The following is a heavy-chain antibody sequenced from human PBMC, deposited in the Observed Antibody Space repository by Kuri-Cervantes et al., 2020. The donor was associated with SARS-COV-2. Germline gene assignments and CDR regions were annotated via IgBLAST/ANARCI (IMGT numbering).Heavy chain of an antibody. CDR3: ARGPPAFSGWTYYFDY. V-gene: IGHV1-69*04. CDR1: GGTFSSYA. J-gene: IGHJ4*02. CDR2: IIPILGIA. Sequence: SVKVSCKASGGTFSSYAISWVRQAPGQGLEWMGRIIPILGIANYAQKFQGRVTITADKSTSTAYMELSRLRSDDTAVYYCARGPPAFSGWTYYFDYWGQGTRVTVSS. D-gene: IGHD6-19*01.